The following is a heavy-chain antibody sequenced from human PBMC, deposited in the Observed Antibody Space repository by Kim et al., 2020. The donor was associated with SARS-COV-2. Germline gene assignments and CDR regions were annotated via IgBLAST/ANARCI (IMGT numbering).Heavy chain of an antibody. CDR1: GGSFSSYY. D-gene: IGHD2-2*01. V-gene: IGHV4-34*01. J-gene: IGHJ5*02. CDR3: ARGTLIAIVVVPVRKNWFDP. Sequence: SETLSLTCAVYGGSFSSYYWSWIRQPPGKGLEWIGEINHSGSTNYNPSLKSRVTISVDTSKNQFSLKLSSVTAADTAVYYCARGTLIAIVVVPVRKNWFDPWGQGTLVTVSS. CDR2: INHSGST.